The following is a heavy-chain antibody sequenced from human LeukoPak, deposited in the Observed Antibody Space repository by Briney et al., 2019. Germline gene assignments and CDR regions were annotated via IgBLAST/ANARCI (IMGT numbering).Heavy chain of an antibody. CDR3: ARDHSPVLATHFDY. V-gene: IGHV3-23*01. CDR1: GFTFSSYA. J-gene: IGHJ4*02. D-gene: IGHD2-21*01. Sequence: PGGSLRLSCAASGFTFSSYAMSWVRQAPGKGLEWVSAISGSGDSTHYADSVKGRSTISSDISKNTLYLQMNTLRAEDTAVYFCARDHSPVLATHFDYWGQGTLVTVSS. CDR2: ISGSGDST.